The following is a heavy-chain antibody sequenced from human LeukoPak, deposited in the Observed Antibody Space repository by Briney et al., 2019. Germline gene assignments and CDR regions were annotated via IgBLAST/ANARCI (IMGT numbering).Heavy chain of an antibody. D-gene: IGHD3-10*01. CDR1: GYTFINYY. V-gene: IGHV1-46*01. Sequence: ASVKVSRKASGYTFINYYMHWVRQAPGQGLEWMGIINPSGGSATYAQKIQGRVTLTRDTSTSTVYMELSSLRSDDTSVYYCAREGYGSGRRLGMDVWGQGTTVTVSS. CDR2: INPSGGSA. CDR3: AREGYGSGRRLGMDV. J-gene: IGHJ6*02.